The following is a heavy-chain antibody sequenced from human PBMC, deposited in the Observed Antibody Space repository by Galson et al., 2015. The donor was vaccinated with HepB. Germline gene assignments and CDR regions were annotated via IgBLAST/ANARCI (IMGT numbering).Heavy chain of an antibody. Sequence: VSCKASGYTFTSYAMNWVRQAPGQGLEWVGWINTNTGNPTYAQGFTGRFVFSLDTSVSTAYLQINSLKAEDTAVYYCAREEIYGDYGIYFDYWGQGTLVTVSS. CDR2: INTNTGNP. V-gene: IGHV7-4-1*02. D-gene: IGHD4-17*01. J-gene: IGHJ4*02. CDR3: AREEIYGDYGIYFDY. CDR1: GYTFTSYA.